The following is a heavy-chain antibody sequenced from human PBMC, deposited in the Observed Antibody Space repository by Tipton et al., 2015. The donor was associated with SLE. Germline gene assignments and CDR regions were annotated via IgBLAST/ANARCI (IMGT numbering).Heavy chain of an antibody. CDR3: AIRSGILNSYFDL. V-gene: IGHV4-39*07. CDR1: GGSISSSSYY. J-gene: IGHJ2*01. Sequence: LRLSCTVSGGSISSSSYYWGWIRQPPGKGLEWIGSIYYSGSTYYNPSLKSRVTISVDTSKNQFSLKLSSVTAADTAVYYCAIRSGILNSYFDLWGRGTLVTVSS. CDR2: IYYSGST. D-gene: IGHD1-26*01.